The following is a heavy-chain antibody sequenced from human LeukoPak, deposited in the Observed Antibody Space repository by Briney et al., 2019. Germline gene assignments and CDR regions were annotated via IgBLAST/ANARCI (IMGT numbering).Heavy chain of an antibody. D-gene: IGHD2/OR15-2a*01. Sequence: SETLSLTCTVSGYSISSGYYWGWIRQPPGKGLEWIGEINHSGSTNYNPSLKSRVTISVDTSKNQSSLKLSSVTAADTAVYYCARGRLSPTLAHRRHVFDYWGQGTLVTVSS. V-gene: IGHV4-38-2*02. CDR2: INHSGST. CDR3: ARGRLSPTLAHRRHVFDY. CDR1: GYSISSGYY. J-gene: IGHJ4*02.